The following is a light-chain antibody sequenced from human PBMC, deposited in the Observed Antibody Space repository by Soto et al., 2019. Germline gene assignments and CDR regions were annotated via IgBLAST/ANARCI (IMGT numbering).Light chain of an antibody. V-gene: IGLV2-14*03. CDR1: SSDIGRYNY. J-gene: IGLJ1*01. Sequence: ALTQPASVSGSLGQSITISCTGTSSDIGRYNYVSWFQHHPGTAPKLLIYDLRNRPSGVSDRFSGSKSGNTASLTISGLRAEDEAAYFCSSYTSDSTYVFGSGTKLTVL. CDR3: SSYTSDSTYV. CDR2: DLR.